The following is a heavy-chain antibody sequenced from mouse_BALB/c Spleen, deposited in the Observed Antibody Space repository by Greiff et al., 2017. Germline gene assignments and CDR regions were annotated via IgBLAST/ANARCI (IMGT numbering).Heavy chain of an antibody. V-gene: IGHV5-4*02. Sequence: EVQGVESGGGLVKPGGSLKLSCAASGFTFSDYYMYWVRQTPEKRLEWVATISDGGSYTYYPDSVKGRFTISRDNAKNNLYLQMSSLKSEDTSMYYCARDGGWDGFAYWGQGTLVTVSA. CDR1: GFTFSDYY. CDR2: ISDGGSYT. D-gene: IGHD4-1*01. CDR3: ARDGGWDGFAY. J-gene: IGHJ3*01.